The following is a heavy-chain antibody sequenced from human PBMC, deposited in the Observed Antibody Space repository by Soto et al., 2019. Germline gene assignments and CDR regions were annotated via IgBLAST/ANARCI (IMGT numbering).Heavy chain of an antibody. D-gene: IGHD6-13*01. CDR2: IYPGDSDT. CDR1: GYRFTSYW. Sequence: GASLKISSKCSGYRFTSYWIGWVRQMPGKGKEWMAIIYPGDSDTRYSPSFQGQVTISADKSISTAYLQWSSLKASDTAMYYCARLRKGSSCPSSHYWGKGTLVAVAS. V-gene: IGHV5-51*01. J-gene: IGHJ4*01. CDR3: ARLRKGSSCPSSHY.